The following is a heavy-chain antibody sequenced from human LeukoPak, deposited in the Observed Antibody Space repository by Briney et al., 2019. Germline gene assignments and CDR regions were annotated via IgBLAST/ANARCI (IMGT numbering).Heavy chain of an antibody. J-gene: IGHJ4*02. Sequence: GGSLRLSCAASGFTFIDYYMSWIRQAPGKGLEWVSYITSSSYTNYADSVKGRFTISRDNAKNSLYLQMNSLRPEDTAVYYCASYAGCYYPDYWGQGILVTVSS. CDR1: GFTFIDYY. V-gene: IGHV3-11*06. D-gene: IGHD3-22*01. CDR2: ITSSSYT. CDR3: ASYAGCYYPDY.